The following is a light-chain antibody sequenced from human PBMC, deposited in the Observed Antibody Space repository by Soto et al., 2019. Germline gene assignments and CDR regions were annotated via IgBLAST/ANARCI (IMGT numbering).Light chain of an antibody. CDR3: QQYNNWPPWT. CDR2: GES. J-gene: IGKJ1*01. CDR1: QSISSN. V-gene: IGKV3D-15*01. Sequence: EIVMTQSPATLSVSPGERATLSCRASQSISSNLAWYQQKPGQAPRLLIYGESTRATGIPARFSGSGSGTDCTLTISSLQSEDFAVYYCQQYNNWPPWTFGQGTKVEIK.